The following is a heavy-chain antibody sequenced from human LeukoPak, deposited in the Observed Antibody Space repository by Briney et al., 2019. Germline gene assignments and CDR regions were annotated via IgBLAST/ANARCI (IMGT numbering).Heavy chain of an antibody. V-gene: IGHV3-74*01. CDR1: GFTFSSYW. Sequence: GGSLRLSCAASGFTFSSYWMHWVRQAPGKGLVWVSRINSDGSSTSYADSVKGRFTISRDNAKNTLYLQMNSLRAEDTAVYYCERRGQDVFWSVYSGGQGPLVTVSS. CDR2: INSDGSST. CDR3: ERRGQDVFWSVYS. D-gene: IGHD3-3*01. J-gene: IGHJ4*02.